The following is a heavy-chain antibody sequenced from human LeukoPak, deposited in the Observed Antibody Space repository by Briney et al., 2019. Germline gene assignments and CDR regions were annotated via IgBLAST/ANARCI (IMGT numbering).Heavy chain of an antibody. CDR3: AKDGSLGLRYPNWYFDL. CDR2: ISYYGSYK. CDR1: GYTFSRYG. Sequence: GRSLRLSCAASGYTFSRYGMHGVRQAPGKGLEWVGVISYYGSYKNYVDCVRGRFTISRDNSKSTMYLQMNSLRAEDTAVYYCAKDGSLGLRYPNWYFDLWGRGTLVTVSS. D-gene: IGHD3-16*01. J-gene: IGHJ2*01. V-gene: IGHV3-30*18.